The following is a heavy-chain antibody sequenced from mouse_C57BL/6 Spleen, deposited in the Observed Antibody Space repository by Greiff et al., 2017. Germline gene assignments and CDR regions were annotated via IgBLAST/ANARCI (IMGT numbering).Heavy chain of an antibody. CDR3: ARRGDYGWFAY. CDR2: IYPGDGDT. D-gene: IGHD2-4*01. J-gene: IGHJ3*01. CDR1: GYAFSSYW. Sequence: QVQLQQSGAELVKPGASVKISCKASGYAFSSYWMNWVKQRPGQGLEWIGQIYPGDGDTNYNGKFKGKATLTADKSSSTAYMQLSSLTSEDSAVYFCARRGDYGWFAYWGQGTLVTVSA. V-gene: IGHV1-80*01.